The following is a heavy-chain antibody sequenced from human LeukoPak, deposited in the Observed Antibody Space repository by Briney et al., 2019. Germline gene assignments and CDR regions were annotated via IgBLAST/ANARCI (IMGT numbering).Heavy chain of an antibody. Sequence: ASVKVSCKASGYTFISYDINWVRQAPGQGLEWMGWINPNSGVTSFAQRFQNRVTLTTDTSISTTYMDLSGLRSDDTAVYYCARGGAVTAYYGWDFFRFDYWGQGSLVTVSS. CDR1: GYTFISYD. D-gene: IGHD4-17*01. CDR2: INPNSGVT. V-gene: IGHV1-2*02. J-gene: IGHJ4*02. CDR3: ARGGAVTAYYGWDFFRFDY.